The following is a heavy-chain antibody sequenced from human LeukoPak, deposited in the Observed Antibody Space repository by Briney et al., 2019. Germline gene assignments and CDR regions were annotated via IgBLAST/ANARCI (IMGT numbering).Heavy chain of an antibody. CDR1: GFTFDDYA. J-gene: IGHJ6*03. CDR2: ISWNSGSI. D-gene: IGHD3-10*01. Sequence: GGSLRLSCAASGFTFDDYAMHWVRQAPGKGLEWVSGISWNSGSIGYADSVKGRFTISRDNAKNSLYLQMNSLRAEDTALYYCAKQGPSGSTYYYYMDVWGKGTTVTISS. CDR3: AKQGPSGSTYYYYMDV. V-gene: IGHV3-9*01.